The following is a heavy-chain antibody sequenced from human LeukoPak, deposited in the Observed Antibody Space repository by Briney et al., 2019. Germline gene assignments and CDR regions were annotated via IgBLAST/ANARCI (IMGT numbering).Heavy chain of an antibody. CDR3: AKSWGVTIKYYYGMDV. CDR1: GFTFSSYA. CDR2: ISYDGSNK. D-gene: IGHD3-3*01. V-gene: IGHV3-30-3*02. J-gene: IGHJ6*02. Sequence: PGGSLRLSCAASGFTFSSYAMHWVRQAPGKGLEWVAVISYDGSNKYYADSVKGRFTISRDNSKNTLYLQMNSLRAEDTAVYYCAKSWGVTIKYYYGMDVWGQGTTVTVSS.